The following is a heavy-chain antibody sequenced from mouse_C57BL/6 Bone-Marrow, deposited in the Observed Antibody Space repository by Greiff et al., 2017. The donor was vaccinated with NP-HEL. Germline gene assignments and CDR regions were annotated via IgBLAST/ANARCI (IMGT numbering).Heavy chain of an antibody. CDR2: ISGGGGNT. D-gene: IGHD2-3*01. CDR1: GFTFSSYT. V-gene: IGHV5-9*01. CDR3: ARHDLIYDGHWYFDV. Sequence: EVQGVESGGGLVKPGGSLKLSCAASGFTFSSYTMSWVRQTPEKRLEWVATISGGGGNTYYPDSVKGRFTISRDNAKNTLYLQMSSLRSEDTALYYCARHDLIYDGHWYFDVWGTGTTVTVSS. J-gene: IGHJ1*03.